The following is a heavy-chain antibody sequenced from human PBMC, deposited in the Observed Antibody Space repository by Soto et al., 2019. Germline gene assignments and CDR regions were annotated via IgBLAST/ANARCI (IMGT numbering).Heavy chain of an antibody. CDR3: ARVTVAARPRYYYYGMDV. Sequence: PSETLSLTCAVYGGSFSGYYWSWIRQPPGKGLEWIGEINHSGSTNYNPSLKSRVTISVDTSKNQFSLKLSSVTAADTAVYYCARVTVAARPRYYYYGMDVWGQGTTVTVSS. D-gene: IGHD6-6*01. J-gene: IGHJ6*02. CDR1: GGSFSGYY. CDR2: INHSGST. V-gene: IGHV4-34*01.